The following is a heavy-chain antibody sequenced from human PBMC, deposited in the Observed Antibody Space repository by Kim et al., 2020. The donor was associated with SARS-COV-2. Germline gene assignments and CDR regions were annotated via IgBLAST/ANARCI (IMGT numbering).Heavy chain of an antibody. CDR2: INPSDGRT. CDR3: ARERQTGTRYMDV. J-gene: IGHJ6*03. V-gene: IGHV1-46*01. D-gene: IGHD1-7*01. CDR1: GYTFTSYY. Sequence: ASVKVSCKTSGYTFTSYYIHWVRQAPGQGLEWMGIINPSDGRTTYAQKFQGRVTMTRDTSTSTVYMALTSLRFEDTAVYYCARERQTGTRYMDVWGKGTTVTVSS.